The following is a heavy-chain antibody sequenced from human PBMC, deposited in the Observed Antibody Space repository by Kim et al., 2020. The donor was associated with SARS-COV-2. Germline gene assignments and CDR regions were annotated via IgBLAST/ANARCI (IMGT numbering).Heavy chain of an antibody. CDR3: VRDMFLSGDSRRVGGMDV. V-gene: IGHV3-30-3*01. CDR2: ISYDGNNK. CDR1: GFTFSSHA. D-gene: IGHD3-22*01. J-gene: IGHJ6*02. Sequence: GGSLRLSCADSGFTFSSHAMHWVRQAPGKGLEWLAVISYDGNNKYYADSVKGRFTISRDNSKNTLFLQMNSLRTEDTAVYYCVRDMFLSGDSRRVGGMDVWGQGTPVTVSS.